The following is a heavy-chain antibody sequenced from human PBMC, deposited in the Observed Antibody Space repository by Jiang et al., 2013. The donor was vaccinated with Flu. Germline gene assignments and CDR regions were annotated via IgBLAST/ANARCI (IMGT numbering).Heavy chain of an antibody. Sequence: LKISCKGSGYSFTSYWIGWVRQMPGKGLEWMGIIYPGDSDTRYSPSFQGQVTISADKSISTAYLQWSSLKASDTAMYYCARLGGYCSSTSCWSWFDPWGQGTLVTVSS. D-gene: IGHD2-2*01. CDR1: GYSFTSYW. J-gene: IGHJ5*02. V-gene: IGHV5-51*01. CDR2: IYPGDSDT. CDR3: ARLGGYCSSTSCWSWFDP.